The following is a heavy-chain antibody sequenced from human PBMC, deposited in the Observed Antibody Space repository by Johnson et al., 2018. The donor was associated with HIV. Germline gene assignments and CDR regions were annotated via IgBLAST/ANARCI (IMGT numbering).Heavy chain of an antibody. Sequence: VQVVESGGGLVQPGGSLRLSCAASGFTFSNAWMSWVRQAPGKGLEWVGRIKSKTDGGTTDYAAPVKGRFTISRDDSKNTLYLQMNSLKTEDTAVYYCARDNGGSYYSAFDIWGQGTMVTVSS. CDR2: IKSKTDGGTT. CDR3: ARDNGGSYYSAFDI. V-gene: IGHV3-15*01. J-gene: IGHJ3*02. CDR1: GFTFSNAW. D-gene: IGHD1-26*01.